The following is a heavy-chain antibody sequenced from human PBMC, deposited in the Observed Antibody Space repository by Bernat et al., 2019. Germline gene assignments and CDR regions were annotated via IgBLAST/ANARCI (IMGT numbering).Heavy chain of an antibody. D-gene: IGHD4-11*01. CDR1: GFTFSSYG. J-gene: IGHJ4*02. Sequence: QVQLVESGGGVVQPGRSLRLSCAASGFTFSSYGMHWVRQAPGKGLEWVAVIWYDGSNKYYADSVKGRFTISRDNSKNTLYLQMNSLRAEDTAVYYCARERDDYSNYADYWVQGTLVTVSS. V-gene: IGHV3-33*01. CDR2: IWYDGSNK. CDR3: ARERDDYSNYADY.